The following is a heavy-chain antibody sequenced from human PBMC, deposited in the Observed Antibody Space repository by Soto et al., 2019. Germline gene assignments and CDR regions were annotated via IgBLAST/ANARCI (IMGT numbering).Heavy chain of an antibody. V-gene: IGHV4-59*01. CDR1: GASISTYY. J-gene: IGHJ6*02. CDR2: LYYSGNT. D-gene: IGHD3-10*01. CDR3: ARGGSEGGLDV. Sequence: QMQLQESGPGVVKPSETLSLTCTVSGASISTYYWTWIRQAPGKGLEWIGYLYYSGNTNHNPSLKSRVTMPVDTSKNHFYLTLTSATAADTAVYFCARGGSEGGLDVWGQGTTVAVSS.